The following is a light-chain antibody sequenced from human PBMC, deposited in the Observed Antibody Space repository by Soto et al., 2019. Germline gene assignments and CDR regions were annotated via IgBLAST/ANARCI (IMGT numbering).Light chain of an antibody. Sequence: QSVLTQPPSVSGAPGQRVTISGTGSSSNIGAGYDVHWYQQLPGTAPKLLIYGNSNRPSGVPDRFSGSKSGTSASLAITGLQAEDEADYYCQSYDSSLSALYVFGTGTKVNVL. CDR1: SSNIGAGYD. CDR2: GNS. J-gene: IGLJ1*01. CDR3: QSYDSSLSALYV. V-gene: IGLV1-40*01.